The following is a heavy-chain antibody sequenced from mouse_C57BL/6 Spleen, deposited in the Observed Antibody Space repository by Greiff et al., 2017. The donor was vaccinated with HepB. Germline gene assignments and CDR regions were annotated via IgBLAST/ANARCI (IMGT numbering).Heavy chain of an antibody. CDR1: GYTFTSYW. V-gene: IGHV1-69*01. CDR2: IDPSDSYT. D-gene: IGHD1-1*01. Sequence: QVQLKQPGAELVMPGASVKLSCKASGYTFTSYWMHWVKQRPGQGLEWIGEIDPSDSYTNYNQKFKGKSTLTVDKSSSTAYMQLSSLTSEDSAVYYCARALRIWYFDVWGTGTTVTVSS. J-gene: IGHJ1*03. CDR3: ARALRIWYFDV.